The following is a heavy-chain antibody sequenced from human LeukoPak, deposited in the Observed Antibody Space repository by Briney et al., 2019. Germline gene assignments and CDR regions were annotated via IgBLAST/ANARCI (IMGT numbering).Heavy chain of an antibody. D-gene: IGHD3-3*01. J-gene: IGHJ4*02. CDR3: AKDLWSSGYIPYYFDY. CDR1: GYTFTSYY. Sequence: ASVKVSCKASGYTFTSYYMHWVRQAPGQGLEWMGIINPSGGSTSYAQKFQGRVTMTRDTSTSTVYMELSSLRSEDTAVYYCAKDLWSSGYIPYYFDYWGQGTLVTVSS. V-gene: IGHV1-46*01. CDR2: INPSGGST.